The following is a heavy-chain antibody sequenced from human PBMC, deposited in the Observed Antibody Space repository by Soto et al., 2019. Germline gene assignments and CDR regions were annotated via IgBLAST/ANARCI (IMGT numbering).Heavy chain of an antibody. J-gene: IGHJ3*02. CDR3: ARVHTTRTAKGAFDI. D-gene: IGHD5-18*01. CDR2: IWYDGSNK. V-gene: IGHV3-33*01. Sequence: GGSLRLSCAASGFTFSSYGMHWVRQAPGKGLEWVAVIWYDGSNKYYADSVKGRFTISRDNSKNTLYLQMNSLRAEDTAVYYCARVHTTRTAKGAFDIWGQGTMVTVSS. CDR1: GFTFSSYG.